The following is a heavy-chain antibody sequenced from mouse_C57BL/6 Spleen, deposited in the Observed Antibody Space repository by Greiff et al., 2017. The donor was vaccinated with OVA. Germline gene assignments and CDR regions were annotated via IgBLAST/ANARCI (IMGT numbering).Heavy chain of an antibody. Sequence: QVHVKQPGAELVKPGASVKLSCKASGYTFTSYWMHWVKQRPGQGLEWIGMIHPNSGSTNYNEKFKSKATLTVDKSSSTAYMQPSSLTSEDSAVYYCARPRDGFDYWGQGTTLTVSS. CDR1: GYTFTSYW. CDR3: ARPRDGFDY. J-gene: IGHJ2*01. V-gene: IGHV1-64*01. CDR2: IHPNSGST. D-gene: IGHD3-3*01.